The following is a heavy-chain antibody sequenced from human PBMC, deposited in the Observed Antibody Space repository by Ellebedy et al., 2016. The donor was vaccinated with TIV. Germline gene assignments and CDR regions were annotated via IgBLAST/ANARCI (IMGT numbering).Heavy chain of an antibody. CDR1: GVTFSTYA. Sequence: GESLKISXTDAGVTFSTYAMNWVRQAPGKGLEWVSGISESGGSTYYADSVKGRFTISRDNSKDTLYLEMNSLIVDDTAVYYCAKGKVADSWGQGTLATVSS. D-gene: IGHD2-15*01. V-gene: IGHV3-23*01. CDR3: AKGKVADS. CDR2: ISESGGST. J-gene: IGHJ4*02.